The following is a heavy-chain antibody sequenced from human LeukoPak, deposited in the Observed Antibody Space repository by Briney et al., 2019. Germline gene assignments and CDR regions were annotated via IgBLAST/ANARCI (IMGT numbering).Heavy chain of an antibody. V-gene: IGHV3-7*01. CDR1: GFTFSSYW. CDR3: ARATYYYDSSDYYPLGY. Sequence: GGSLRLSCAASGFTFSSYWMSWVRQAPGKGLEWVANIKQDGSEKYYVDSVKGRFTISGDNAKNSLYLQMNSLRAEGTAVYYCARATYYYDSSDYYPLGYWGQGTLVTVSS. CDR2: IKQDGSEK. D-gene: IGHD3-22*01. J-gene: IGHJ4*02.